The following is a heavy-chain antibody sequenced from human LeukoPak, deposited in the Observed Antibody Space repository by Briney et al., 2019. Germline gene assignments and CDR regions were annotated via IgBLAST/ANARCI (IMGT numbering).Heavy chain of an antibody. CDR1: GYTFTSYD. CDR2: MNPNSGNR. V-gene: IGHV1-8*01. CDR3: ARRRLAGSTPPHYYYILDV. D-gene: IGHD3-3*02. Sequence: GASVKVSCKASGYTFTSYDINWVRQATGQGLEWMGWMNPNSGNRGSAQNFQGRVTLTRNTSISTAYMELCSLRSEDTAVYYCARRRLAGSTPPHYYYILDVWGQGTTVTVSS. J-gene: IGHJ6*02.